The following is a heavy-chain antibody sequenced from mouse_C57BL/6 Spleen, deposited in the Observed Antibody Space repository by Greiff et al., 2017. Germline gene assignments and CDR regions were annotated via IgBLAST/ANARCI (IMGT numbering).Heavy chain of an antibody. CDR3: AGSNPYAMDY. D-gene: IGHD2-1*01. Sequence: VKLVESGPGLVQPSQSLSITCTVSGFSLTSYGVHWVRQSPGKGLEWLGVIWSGGSTDYNAAFISRLSISKDNSKSQVFFKMNSLQADDTAIYYCAGSNPYAMDYWGQGTSVTVSS. CDR1: GFSLTSYG. V-gene: IGHV2-2*01. CDR2: IWSGGST. J-gene: IGHJ4*01.